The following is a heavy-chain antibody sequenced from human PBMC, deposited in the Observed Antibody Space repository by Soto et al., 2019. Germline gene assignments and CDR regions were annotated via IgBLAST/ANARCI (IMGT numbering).Heavy chain of an antibody. V-gene: IGHV1-3*04. CDR3: ARGTCSGGNCYSFHFDY. CDR1: GYTFTSYA. J-gene: IGHJ4*02. D-gene: IGHD2-15*01. Sequence: QVQLVQSGAEVKKPGASVKVSCKASGYTFTSYAMHWVRQAPGQRLEWMGWINTGNGNTEYSQKFQGRVTITRDTSASTAYMELSRLRAEDTAVYFCARGTCSGGNCYSFHFDYWGQGTLVTVSS. CDR2: INTGNGNT.